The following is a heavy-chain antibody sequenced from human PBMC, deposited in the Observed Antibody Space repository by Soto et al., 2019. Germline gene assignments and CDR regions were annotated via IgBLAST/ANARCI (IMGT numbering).Heavy chain of an antibody. CDR1: GFTFSSYA. V-gene: IGHV3-23*01. CDR2: ISGSGGST. Sequence: PGGSLRLSCAASGFTFSSYAMSWVRQAPGKGLEWVSAISGSGGSTYYADSVKGRFTISRDNSKNTLYLQMNSLRAEDTAVYYCARAPSKNIVVVVAATAAFDIWGQGTMVT. D-gene: IGHD2-15*01. J-gene: IGHJ3*02. CDR3: ARAPSKNIVVVVAATAAFDI.